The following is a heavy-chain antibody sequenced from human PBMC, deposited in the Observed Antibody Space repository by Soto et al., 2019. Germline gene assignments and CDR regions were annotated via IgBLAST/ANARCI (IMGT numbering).Heavy chain of an antibody. Sequence: EVRLLESGGGLVQPGGSLRLSCVASVFDFSTYAMSWVRQAPGKGLEWVSVIGEGGVSRVYADAVKGRFTISRDNSKNTLYLQMTSLRVDDTAMYYCARDSVTRVSSDIPGMDVWGQGTTVSVSS. V-gene: IGHV3-23*01. CDR2: IGEGGVSR. D-gene: IGHD3-10*01. J-gene: IGHJ6*02. CDR1: VFDFSTYA. CDR3: ARDSVTRVSSDIPGMDV.